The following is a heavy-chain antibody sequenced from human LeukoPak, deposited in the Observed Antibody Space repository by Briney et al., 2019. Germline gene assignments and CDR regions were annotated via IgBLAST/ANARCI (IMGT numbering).Heavy chain of an antibody. Sequence: GGSLRLSCAASGFTFSSYSMNWVRQAPGKGLEWVSSISSSSSYIYYADSVKGRFTISRDNAKNPLYPQMNSLRAEDTAVYYCARDRQYSSSWTLPPDWGQGTLVTVSS. CDR1: GFTFSSYS. J-gene: IGHJ4*02. CDR3: ARDRQYSSSWTLPPD. CDR2: ISSSSSYI. D-gene: IGHD6-13*01. V-gene: IGHV3-21*01.